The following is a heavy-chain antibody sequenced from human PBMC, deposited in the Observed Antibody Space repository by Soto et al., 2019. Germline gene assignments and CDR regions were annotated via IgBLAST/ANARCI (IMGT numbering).Heavy chain of an antibody. CDR2: IYYSGST. V-gene: IGHV4-59*01. CDR1: GVSISSYY. Sequence: SETLSLTCTVSGVSISSYYWSWIRQPPGKGLEWIGYIYYSGSTNYNPSLKSRVTISVDTSKNQFSLKLSSVTAADTAVYYCAREDQSDYYFNYWGQGTLVTVS. CDR3: AREDQSDYYFNY. J-gene: IGHJ4*02. D-gene: IGHD2-21*02.